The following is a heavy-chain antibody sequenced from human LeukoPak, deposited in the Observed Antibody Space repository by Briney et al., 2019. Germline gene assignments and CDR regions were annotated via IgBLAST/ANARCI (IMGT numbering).Heavy chain of an antibody. J-gene: IGHJ4*02. CDR1: GFTFNIYG. Sequence: GGSLRLSCVASGFTFNIYGMSWVRQAPGKGLEWVAVISYDGSNKYYADSVKGRFTISRDNSKNTLYLQMNSLRAEDTAVYYCAGIAAAGTGGVWGQGTLVTVSS. D-gene: IGHD6-13*01. CDR3: AGIAAAGTGGV. V-gene: IGHV3-30*03. CDR2: ISYDGSNK.